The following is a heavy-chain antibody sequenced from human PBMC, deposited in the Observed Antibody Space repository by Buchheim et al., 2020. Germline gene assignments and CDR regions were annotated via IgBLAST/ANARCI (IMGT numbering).Heavy chain of an antibody. CDR1: GGSISSTNW. V-gene: IGHV4-4*02. CDR3: AREASKDYPYLDY. D-gene: IGHD4-11*01. CDR2: IYHTWST. J-gene: IGHJ4*02. Sequence: QVQLQESGPGLVKPSGTLSPTFAVSGGSISSTNWWTWVRQPPGKGLEWIGEIYHTWSTTYNPSLESRVPISLDKSKNQFSPKVSSVTAADTAVYYCAREASKDYPYLDYWGQGTL.